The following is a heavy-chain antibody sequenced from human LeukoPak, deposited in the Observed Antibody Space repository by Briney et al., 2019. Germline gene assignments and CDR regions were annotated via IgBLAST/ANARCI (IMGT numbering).Heavy chain of an antibody. Sequence: ASVKVSCKASGYTFTAYYIHWMRQAPGRGLEWVGWINPNTGGTEFAQNVQGRVTMTRDTSINTVYMELNRQTSDDTAVFYCAREAADSSVCDFWGQGSLVTVSS. CDR1: GYTFTAYY. J-gene: IGHJ4*02. CDR3: AREAADSSVCDF. V-gene: IGHV1-2*02. D-gene: IGHD2-8*01. CDR2: INPNTGGT.